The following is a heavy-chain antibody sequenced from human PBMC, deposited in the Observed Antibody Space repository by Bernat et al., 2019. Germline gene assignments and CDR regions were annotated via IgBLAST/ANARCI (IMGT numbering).Heavy chain of an antibody. CDR1: GFTVSSNY. CDR2: LFGGVSP. J-gene: IGHJ4*02. V-gene: IGHV3-66*01. D-gene: IGHD3-16*01. CDR3: GGYGAYSV. Sequence: EVQLVESGGGLVQPGGSLRLSCAASGFTVSSNYMSWVRQAPGKGLEWVSVLFGGVSPNYADSVMGRFTISSDASKNTLYLQMNSLRAEDTAIYYCGGYGAYSVWGQGALVTVSS.